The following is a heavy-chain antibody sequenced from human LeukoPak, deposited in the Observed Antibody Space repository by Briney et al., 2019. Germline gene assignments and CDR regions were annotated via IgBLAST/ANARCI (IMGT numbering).Heavy chain of an antibody. J-gene: IGHJ3*02. Sequence: TSETLSLTCTVSGGSISSSSYYWGWIRQPPGKGLEWIGSIYYSGSTYYNPSLKSRVTISVDTSKNQFSLKLSSVTAADTAVYYCARQGPYSSSWYEAFDIWGQGTMVTVSS. CDR1: GGSISSSSYY. CDR3: ARQGPYSSSWYEAFDI. V-gene: IGHV4-39*01. D-gene: IGHD6-13*01. CDR2: IYYSGST.